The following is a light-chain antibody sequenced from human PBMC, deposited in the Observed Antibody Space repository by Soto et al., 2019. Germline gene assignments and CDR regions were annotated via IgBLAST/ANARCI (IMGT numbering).Light chain of an antibody. CDR3: QYHGSSPIT. J-gene: IGKJ5*01. Sequence: EIVLTHSPGTLSFSPGERAALSCRASQSVSSSYLAWYQQKPGQAPRLLIFAASSRASGIPDRFSGSGSGTDFTLTISRLEPEDFALFYCQYHGSSPITFGQGTRLEIK. CDR1: QSVSSSY. V-gene: IGKV3-20*01. CDR2: AAS.